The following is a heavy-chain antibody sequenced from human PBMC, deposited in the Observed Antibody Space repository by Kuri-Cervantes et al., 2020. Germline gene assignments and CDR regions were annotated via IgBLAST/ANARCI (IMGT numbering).Heavy chain of an antibody. V-gene: IGHV3-30-3*01. D-gene: IGHD6-13*01. J-gene: IGHJ6*02. Sequence: GESLKISCAASGFTFSSYAMHWVRQAPGKGLEWVAVISYDGSNKYYTDSVKGRFTISRDNAKNSLYLQMNSLRAEDTAVYYCTRENDSSSWYRALGYCYYGMDVWGQGTTVTVSS. CDR3: TRENDSSSWYRALGYCYYGMDV. CDR2: ISYDGSNK. CDR1: GFTFSSYA.